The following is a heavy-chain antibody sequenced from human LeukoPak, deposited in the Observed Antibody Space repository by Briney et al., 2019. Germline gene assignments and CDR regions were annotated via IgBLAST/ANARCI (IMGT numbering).Heavy chain of an antibody. CDR2: IGGSGGST. J-gene: IGHJ4*02. D-gene: IGHD1-26*01. V-gene: IGHV3-23*01. Sequence: PGGSLRLSCAASGFAFSKYAMSWVRQAPGKGLEWVSGIGGSGGSTYYRDSVKGRFTISRDNSRNTLYLQMNSLKAEDTAVYYCSKDVFSGTYPTAFGYWGQGALITVSS. CDR3: SKDVFSGTYPTAFGY. CDR1: GFAFSKYA.